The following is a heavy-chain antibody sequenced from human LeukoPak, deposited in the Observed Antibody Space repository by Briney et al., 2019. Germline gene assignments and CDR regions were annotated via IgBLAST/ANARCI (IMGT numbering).Heavy chain of an antibody. J-gene: IGHJ4*02. V-gene: IGHV4-39*01. CDR1: GGSISSGDYY. CDR2: IYYSGST. Sequence: TSETLSLTCTVSGGSISSGDYYWSWIRQPPGKGLEWIGSIYYSGSTYYNPSLKSRVTISVDTSKNQFSLKLSSVTAADTAVYYCARSFSGWYYYWGQGTLVTVSS. D-gene: IGHD6-19*01. CDR3: ARSFSGWYYY.